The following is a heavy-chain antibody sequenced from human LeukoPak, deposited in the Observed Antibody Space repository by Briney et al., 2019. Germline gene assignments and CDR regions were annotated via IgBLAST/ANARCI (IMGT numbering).Heavy chain of an antibody. J-gene: IGHJ3*02. V-gene: IGHV3-21*01. CDR1: GFTFSSYS. CDR2: ISSSSSYI. CDR3: ARASVLYYYDSSGAFDI. Sequence: GGSLRLSCAPSGFTFSSYSMNWVRQAPGKGLEWVSSISSSSSYIYYADSVKGRFTISRDNAKNSLYLQMNSLRAEDTAVYYCARASVLYYYDSSGAFDIWGQGTMVTVSS. D-gene: IGHD3-22*01.